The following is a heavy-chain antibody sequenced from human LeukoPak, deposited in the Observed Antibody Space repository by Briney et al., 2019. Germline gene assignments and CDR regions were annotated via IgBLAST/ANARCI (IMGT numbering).Heavy chain of an antibody. CDR3: ARDAVKPVDMTTVTTYDLYYYYYMDV. D-gene: IGHD4-17*01. CDR1: GYTFTSYG. J-gene: IGHJ6*03. Sequence: GASVKVSCKASGYTFTSYGISWVRQAPGQGLEWMGGIIPIFGTANYAQKFQGRVTITTDESTSTAYMELSSLRSEDTAVYYCARDAVKPVDMTTVTTYDLYYYYYMDVWGKGTTVTVSS. CDR2: IIPIFGTA. V-gene: IGHV1-69*05.